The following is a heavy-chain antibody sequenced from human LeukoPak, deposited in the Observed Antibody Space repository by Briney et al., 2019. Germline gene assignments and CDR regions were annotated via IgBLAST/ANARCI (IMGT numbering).Heavy chain of an antibody. V-gene: IGHV3-74*01. CDR2: LNDDGIAT. J-gene: IGHJ3*02. D-gene: IGHD6-13*01. Sequence: PGGSLRLSCAASGFTFSSYWMHWVRQAPGKGLVWGSRLNDDGIATTYPDSIQGRFTTSRDNAKNTLYLQMNSLRAEDTAVYYCARTKGGPGSTWAFDIWGQGTMVTVSS. CDR3: ARTKGGPGSTWAFDI. CDR1: GFTFSSYW.